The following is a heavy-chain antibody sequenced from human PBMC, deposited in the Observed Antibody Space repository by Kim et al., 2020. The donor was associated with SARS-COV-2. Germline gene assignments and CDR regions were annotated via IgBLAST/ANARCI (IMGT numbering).Heavy chain of an antibody. J-gene: IGHJ4*02. V-gene: IGHV4-4*07. CDR3: ARDLISEDIWLAYRTYYFDS. Sequence: SETLSLTCDVSGASVSDYYWAWIRQPAGKGLEWIGHIYTSGNTNSNPSLQSRVTMSVDTSKNQFSLRLTSVTAADTAIYYCARDLISEDIWLAYRTYYFDSWGQGARVTVSS. CDR2: IYTSGNT. CDR1: GASVSDYY. D-gene: IGHD3-9*01.